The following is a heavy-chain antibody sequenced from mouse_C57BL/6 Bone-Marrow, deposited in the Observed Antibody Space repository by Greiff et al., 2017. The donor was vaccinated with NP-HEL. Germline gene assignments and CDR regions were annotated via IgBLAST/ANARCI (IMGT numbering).Heavy chain of an antibody. CDR3: ARRLGPYYFDY. CDR1: GYTFTSYW. D-gene: IGHD4-1*01. V-gene: IGHV1-7*01. Sequence: QVHVKQSGAELAKPGASVKLSCKASGYTFTSYWMHWVKQRPGQGLEWIGYINPSSGYTKYNQKFKDKATLTADKSSSPAYMQLSSLTYEDSAVYYCARRLGPYYFDYWGQGTTLTVSS. CDR2: INPSSGYT. J-gene: IGHJ2*01.